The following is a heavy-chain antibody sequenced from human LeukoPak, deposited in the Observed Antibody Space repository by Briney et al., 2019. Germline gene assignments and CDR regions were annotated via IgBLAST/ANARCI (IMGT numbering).Heavy chain of an antibody. J-gene: IGHJ4*02. CDR2: IYTSGST. D-gene: IGHD3-10*01. CDR1: GDSISSFY. V-gene: IGHV4-4*07. Sequence: SETLSLTCTVSGDSISSFYWSWIRQPAGKGLEWIGRIYTSGSTNYNPSLKSRVTMSVDTSKNQFSLKLSSVAAADTAVYYCARTRYYYNSRSYGAPYYFDYWGQGTLVTVSS. CDR3: ARTRYYYNSRSYGAPYYFDY.